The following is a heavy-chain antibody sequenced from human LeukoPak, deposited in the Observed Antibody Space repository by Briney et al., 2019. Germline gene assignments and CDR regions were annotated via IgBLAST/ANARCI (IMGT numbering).Heavy chain of an antibody. Sequence: ASVKVSCKASGGTFSSYAISWVRQAPGQGLEWMGGIIPIFGTANYAQKFQGRVTITADESTSTAYMELSSLRSEDTAVYYCARDGGGYRKNDDAFDIWGQGTMVTVSS. V-gene: IGHV1-69*13. CDR1: GGTFSSYA. CDR3: ARDGGGYRKNDDAFDI. D-gene: IGHD5-18*01. J-gene: IGHJ3*02. CDR2: IIPIFGTA.